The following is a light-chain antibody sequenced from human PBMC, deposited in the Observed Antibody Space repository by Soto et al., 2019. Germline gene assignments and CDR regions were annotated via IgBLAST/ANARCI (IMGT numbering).Light chain of an antibody. J-gene: IGKJ4*01. CDR3: QQYGSSPRLT. CDR1: QSVSSSY. Sequence: EIVLTQSPGTLPLSPGERATLSCMASQSVSSSYLAWYQQKPGQAPRLLIYGASSRATGIPDRFSGSGSGTDFTLTISRLEPEDFAVYYCQQYGSSPRLTFGGGTKVDIK. V-gene: IGKV3-20*01. CDR2: GAS.